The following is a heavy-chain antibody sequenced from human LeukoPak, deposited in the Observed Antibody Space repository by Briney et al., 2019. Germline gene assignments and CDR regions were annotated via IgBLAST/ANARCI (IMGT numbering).Heavy chain of an antibody. CDR2: ISSSSSYI. CDR3: ARGYCSSTSCWGFDY. J-gene: IGHJ4*02. V-gene: IGHV3-21*01. CDR1: GFTFSSYS. Sequence: GGSLRLSCAASGFTFSSYSMNWVRQAPGKGLEWVSSISSSSSYIYYADSVKGRFTISRDNAKNSLCLQMNSLRAEDTAVYYCARGYCSSTSCWGFDYWGQGTLVTVSS. D-gene: IGHD2-2*01.